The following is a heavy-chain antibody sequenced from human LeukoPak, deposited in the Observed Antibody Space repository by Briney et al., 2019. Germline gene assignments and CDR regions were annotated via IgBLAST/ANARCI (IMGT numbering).Heavy chain of an antibody. J-gene: IGHJ5*02. D-gene: IGHD3-22*01. V-gene: IGHV1-69*13. CDR2: IIPIFGTA. Sequence: SVKVSCKASGGTFSSYAISWVRQAPGQGLEWMGGIIPIFGTANCAQKFQGRVTITADESTSTAYMELSSLRSEDTAVYYCAREFYDSSGYYLNWFDPWGQGTLVTVSS. CDR1: GGTFSSYA. CDR3: AREFYDSSGYYLNWFDP.